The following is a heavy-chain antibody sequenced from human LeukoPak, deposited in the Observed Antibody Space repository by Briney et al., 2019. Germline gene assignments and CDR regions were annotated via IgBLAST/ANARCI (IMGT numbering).Heavy chain of an antibody. V-gene: IGHV4-59*01. CDR1: GGSISSYY. CDR3: ARRKGIAAAGSGGEFDY. Sequence: PSETLSLTCTVSGGSISSYYWSWIRQPPGKGLEWIGYIYYSGSTNYNPSLKSRVTISVDTSMNQFSLKLSSVTAADTAVYYCARRKGIAAAGSGGEFDYWGQGTLVTVSS. D-gene: IGHD6-13*01. J-gene: IGHJ4*02. CDR2: IYYSGST.